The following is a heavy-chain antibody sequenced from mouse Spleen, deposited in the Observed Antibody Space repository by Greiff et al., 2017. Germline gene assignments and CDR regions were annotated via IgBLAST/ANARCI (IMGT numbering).Heavy chain of an antibody. V-gene: IGHV5-16*01. CDR3: AREGRYDYFDY. D-gene: IGHD2-14*01. Sequence: EVKLMESEGGLVQPGSSMKLSCTASGFTFSDYYMAWVRQVPEKGLEWVANINYDGSSTYYLDSLKSRFIISRDNAKNILYLQMSSLKSEDTATYYCAREGRYDYFDYWGQGTTLTVSS. CDR1: GFTFSDYY. CDR2: INYDGSST. J-gene: IGHJ2*01.